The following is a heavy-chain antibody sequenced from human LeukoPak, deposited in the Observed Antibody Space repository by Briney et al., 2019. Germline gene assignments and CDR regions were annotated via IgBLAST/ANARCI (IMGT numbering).Heavy chain of an antibody. CDR1: GGSVSSDY. V-gene: IGHV4-59*02. CDR3: ARALSGRRLFDY. Sequence: SETLSLTCTVPGGSVSSDYWSWIRQPPGKGLEWIGYISYSGTTNYNPSLKSRVTISVDTSKNQFSLNLSSVTAADTAVYYCARALSGRRLFDYWGQGTLVTVSS. J-gene: IGHJ4*02. D-gene: IGHD3-3*01. CDR2: ISYSGTT.